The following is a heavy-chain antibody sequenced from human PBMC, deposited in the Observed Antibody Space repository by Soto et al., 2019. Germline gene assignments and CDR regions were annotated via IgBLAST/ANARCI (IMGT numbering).Heavy chain of an antibody. CDR2: ISHDGSKK. D-gene: IGHD3-3*01. J-gene: IGHJ5*02. CDR1: GFTFSTHG. V-gene: IGHV3-30*18. CDR3: AKDKGPYYDFWSGQRWFDP. Sequence: QVQLEESGGGVVHPGTSLRLSCAASGFTFSTHGMHWVRQAPGKGPEWVAVISHDGSKKYYVESVEGRFSISRDNSKGIVHLQMNNVRTEDTAVYYCAKDKGPYYDFWSGQRWFDPWGQGTLVTVSS.